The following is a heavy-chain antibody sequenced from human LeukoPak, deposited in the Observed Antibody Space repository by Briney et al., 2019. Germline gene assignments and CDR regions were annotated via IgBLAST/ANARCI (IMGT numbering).Heavy chain of an antibody. CDR3: ARVSSGWYEADY. D-gene: IGHD6-19*01. V-gene: IGHV1-18*01. CDR1: GYTFTSYG. Sequence: SVKVSCKASGYTFTSYGISWVRQAPGQGLEWMGWISAYNGNTNYAQKLQGRVTMTTDTSTSTAYMELRSLRSDDAAVYYCARVSSGWYEADYWGQGTLVTVSS. J-gene: IGHJ4*02. CDR2: ISAYNGNT.